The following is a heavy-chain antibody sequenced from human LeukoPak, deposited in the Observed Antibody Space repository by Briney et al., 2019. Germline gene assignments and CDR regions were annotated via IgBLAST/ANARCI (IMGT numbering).Heavy chain of an antibody. D-gene: IGHD5-18*01. V-gene: IGHV4-30-4*01. CDR3: ARGRGYGFGIDY. CDR2: ISYSGTT. J-gene: IGHJ4*02. CDR1: GGSISSGDPF. Sequence: SQTLSLTCTVSGGSISSGDPFWSWIRQPPGKGLESIAYISYSGTTYYSPSLKSRLSISVDTSENQFSLKLTSVTAADTAVYYRARGRGYGFGIDYWGQGTLVTVSS.